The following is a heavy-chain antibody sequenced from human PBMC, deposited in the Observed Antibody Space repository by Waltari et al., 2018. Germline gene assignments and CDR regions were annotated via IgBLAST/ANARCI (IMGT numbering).Heavy chain of an antibody. J-gene: IGHJ3*02. Sequence: QVQLQQWGAGLLKPSETLSLTCAVYGGSFSGYYWSWIRQPPGKGLEWIGEINHSGSTTYNPSLKSRVTISVDTSKNQFSLKLSSVTAADTAVYYCARWGDYESAFDIWGQGTMVTVSS. D-gene: IGHD4-17*01. CDR2: INHSGST. CDR1: GGSFSGYY. CDR3: ARWGDYESAFDI. V-gene: IGHV4-34*01.